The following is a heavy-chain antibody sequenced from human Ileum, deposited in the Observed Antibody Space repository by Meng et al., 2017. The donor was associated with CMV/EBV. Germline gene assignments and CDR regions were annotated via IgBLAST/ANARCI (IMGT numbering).Heavy chain of an antibody. CDR3: AMALGF. CDR2: IYTAGVR. J-gene: IGHJ4*02. D-gene: IGHD3-10*01. Sequence: ESLKISCAASGFTVSSNYMSWVRQAPGKGLEWVSLIYTAGVRSYADSVKGRFTISRDNSKNTLYLQMNSLRPEDTAVYYCAMALGFWGQGTLVTVSS. CDR1: GFTVSSNY. V-gene: IGHV3-53*05.